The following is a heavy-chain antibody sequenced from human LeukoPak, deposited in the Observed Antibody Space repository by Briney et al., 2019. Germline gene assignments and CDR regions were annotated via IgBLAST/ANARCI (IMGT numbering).Heavy chain of an antibody. V-gene: IGHV3-7*01. Sequence: GGSLRLSCAAAGFPFSRYWMNWVRQAPGKGPEWVGNIKEDGIETHYMDSVKGRFTISRDNAKNSLYLQMNSLRAEDTAVYYCARGGDYYGTGYMDVWGKGTTVIFSS. D-gene: IGHD3-10*01. J-gene: IGHJ6*04. CDR3: ARGGDYYGTGYMDV. CDR1: GFPFSRYW. CDR2: IKEDGIET.